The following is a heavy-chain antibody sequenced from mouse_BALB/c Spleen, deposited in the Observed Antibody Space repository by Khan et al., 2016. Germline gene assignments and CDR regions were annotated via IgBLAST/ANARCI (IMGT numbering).Heavy chain of an antibody. CDR2: IDPPNDNT. CDR3: ARMCYVDY. J-gene: IGHJ2*01. V-gene: IGHV14-3*02. CDR1: GFSIQDTY. Sequence: VQLKQSGAELVKPGASVKLSCTASGFSIQDTYISWVRQRPEQGLDWIGRIDPPNDNTKYDPKFKGKATITADTSYNTAYLQLSSLTSEDTAVEYVARMCYVDYWGQGTTLTVSA.